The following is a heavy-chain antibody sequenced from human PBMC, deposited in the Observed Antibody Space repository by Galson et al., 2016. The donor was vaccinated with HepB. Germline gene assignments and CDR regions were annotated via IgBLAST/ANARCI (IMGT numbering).Heavy chain of an antibody. J-gene: IGHJ4*02. CDR1: GFTVSTNH. CDR2: IKEDGSET. Sequence: SLRLSCAASGFTVSTNHVSWVRQAPGKGLEWVASIKEDGSETYYVDSVKGRFTISRDNAKNSLYLQMSSRRAEDTAVFYCARLRPRSYFDYWGQGTLVTVSS. V-gene: IGHV3-7*01. CDR3: ARLRPRSYFDY.